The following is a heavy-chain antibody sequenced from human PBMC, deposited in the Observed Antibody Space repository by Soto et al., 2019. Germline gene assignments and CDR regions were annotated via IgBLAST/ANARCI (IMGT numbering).Heavy chain of an antibody. CDR3: ARESIVGATTCFDY. CDR1: GFTFSSYA. Sequence: QVQLVESGGGVVQPGRSLRLSCAASGFTFSSYAMHWVRQAPGKGLEWVAVISYDGSNKYYADSVKGRFTISRDNSKNTLYLQMNSLRAEDTAVYYCARESIVGATTCFDYWGQGTLVTVSS. CDR2: ISYDGSNK. J-gene: IGHJ4*02. V-gene: IGHV3-30-3*01. D-gene: IGHD1-26*01.